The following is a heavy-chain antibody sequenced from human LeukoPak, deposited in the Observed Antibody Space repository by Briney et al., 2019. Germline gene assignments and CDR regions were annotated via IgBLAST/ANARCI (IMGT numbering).Heavy chain of an antibody. D-gene: IGHD5-12*01. Sequence: ASVKVSCKASGYTFTSYDINWVRQATGQGLEWMGWMNPNSGNTGYAQKFQGRVTMTRSTSIRTAYMELSSLRSEDTAIYYCARGSSHSATIDYWGQGTRVTVSS. CDR2: MNPNSGNT. J-gene: IGHJ4*02. V-gene: IGHV1-8*01. CDR3: ARGSSHSATIDY. CDR1: GYTFTSYD.